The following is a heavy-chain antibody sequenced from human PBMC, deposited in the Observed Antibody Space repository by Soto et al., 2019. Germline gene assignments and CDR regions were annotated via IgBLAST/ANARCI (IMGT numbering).Heavy chain of an antibody. Sequence: QVQLVQSGDEVKRPGSSVKVSCKASGDTFTFYSINWVRQAPGLGLEWMGRINPILSMSNYAQRFQGRVTMTADKSTSTAYMELSSLRSEDTATYYCASSYGSGYRAFDYWGQGALVTVSS. CDR3: ASSYGSGYRAFDY. D-gene: IGHD3-10*01. CDR1: GDTFTFYS. V-gene: IGHV1-69*02. CDR2: INPILSMS. J-gene: IGHJ4*02.